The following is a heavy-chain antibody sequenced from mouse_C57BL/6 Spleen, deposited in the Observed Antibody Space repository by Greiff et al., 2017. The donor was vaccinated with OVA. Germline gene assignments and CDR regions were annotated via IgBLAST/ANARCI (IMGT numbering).Heavy chain of an antibody. Sequence: QVQLQQPGAELVMPGASVKLSCKASGYTFTSYWMHWVKQRPGQGLEWIGEIDPSDSYTNYNQKFKGKSTLTVDKSSSTAYMQLSSLTSEDSAVYYCARPYYDGSSYLAWFAYWGQGTLVTVSA. CDR3: ARPYYDGSSYLAWFAY. D-gene: IGHD1-1*01. V-gene: IGHV1-69*01. J-gene: IGHJ3*01. CDR1: GYTFTSYW. CDR2: IDPSDSYT.